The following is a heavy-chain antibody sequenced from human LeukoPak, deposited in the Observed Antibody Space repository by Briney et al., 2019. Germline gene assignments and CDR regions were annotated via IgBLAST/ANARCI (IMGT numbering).Heavy chain of an antibody. CDR1: GFTFSSYS. V-gene: IGHV3-21*01. J-gene: IGHJ4*02. Sequence: PGRSLRLFCAASGFTFSSYSMNWVRQAPGKGLEWVSSISSSSSYIYYADSVKGRFTISRDNAKNSLYLQMNSLRAEDTAVYYCARDTVVTHDTFDYWGQGTLVTVSS. CDR2: ISSSSSYI. D-gene: IGHD4-23*01. CDR3: ARDTVVTHDTFDY.